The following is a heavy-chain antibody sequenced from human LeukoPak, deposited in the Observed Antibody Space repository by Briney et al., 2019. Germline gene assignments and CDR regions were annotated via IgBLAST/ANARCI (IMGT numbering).Heavy chain of an antibody. Sequence: GGSLRLSCAASGFTFSSYAMSWVRQAPGKGLEWVSTISGSGGRTDYADSVKGRFTISRDNSKNTLFIQLNSLRAEDTAVYYCAKDRGHCVNGVCHNYYYMDVWGKGTTVTVSS. CDR2: ISGSGGRT. D-gene: IGHD2-8*01. CDR3: AKDRGHCVNGVCHNYYYMDV. J-gene: IGHJ6*03. CDR1: GFTFSSYA. V-gene: IGHV3-23*01.